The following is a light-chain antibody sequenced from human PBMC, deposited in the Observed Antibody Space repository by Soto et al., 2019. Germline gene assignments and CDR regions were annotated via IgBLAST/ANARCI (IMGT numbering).Light chain of an antibody. Sequence: EIVWTQSPNTLSFAPGERATLSCRASQRVGRDYLGWYQQKPGPAPRLVIYHASNRSSCFPDRFSGSGSGTDFAVHISGLEAEDFATYYCLPDSGSPYPFGSRNKVDI. CDR3: LPDSGSPYP. CDR1: QRVGRDY. V-gene: IGKV3-20*01. J-gene: IGKJ3*01. CDR2: HAS.